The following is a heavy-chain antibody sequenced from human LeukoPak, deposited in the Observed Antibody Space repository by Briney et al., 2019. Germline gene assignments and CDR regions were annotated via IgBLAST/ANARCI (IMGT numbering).Heavy chain of an antibody. Sequence: SETLSLTCAVYGGSFSGYYWSWIRQPPGKGLEWIGEINHSGSTNYNPSLKSRVTISVDTSKNQFSPKLSSVTAADTAVYYCARGLAAAGTGYWGQGTLVTVSS. CDR1: GGSFSGYY. CDR2: INHSGST. D-gene: IGHD6-13*01. CDR3: ARGLAAAGTGY. J-gene: IGHJ4*02. V-gene: IGHV4-34*01.